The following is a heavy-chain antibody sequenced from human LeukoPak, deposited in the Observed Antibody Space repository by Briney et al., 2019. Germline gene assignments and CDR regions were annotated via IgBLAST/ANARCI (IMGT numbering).Heavy chain of an antibody. J-gene: IGHJ4*02. CDR3: AKSRRDF. Sequence: PGGSLRLSCVASGFAFSASRMHWVRQAPGKGLEWVSRITRDGSSTAYADSVKGRFTVSRDNARTTLYLQMNSLRVEDTAVYFCAKSRRDFWGQGTLVTVSS. CDR1: GFAFSASR. CDR2: ITRDGSST. V-gene: IGHV3-74*01.